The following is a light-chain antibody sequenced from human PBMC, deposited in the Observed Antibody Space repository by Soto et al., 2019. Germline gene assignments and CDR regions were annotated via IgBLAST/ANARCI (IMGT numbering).Light chain of an antibody. CDR1: QSLLQNNGYNY. J-gene: IGKJ1*01. V-gene: IGKV2-28*01. CDR3: MHPPQTPRT. Sequence: IVMTQSPLSLPVTPGEPASISCRSSQSLLQNNGYNYLDWYLQKPGQSPQLLIYLGSHRASGVPDRLSGSGSGTDFTLKISRVEAEDLGVYYCMHPPQTPRTFGQGTRVEIK. CDR2: LGS.